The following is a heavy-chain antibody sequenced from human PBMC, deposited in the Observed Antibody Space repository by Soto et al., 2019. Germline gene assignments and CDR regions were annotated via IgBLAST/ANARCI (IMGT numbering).Heavy chain of an antibody. CDR1: GYTFTGYY. Sequence: ASVKVSCKASGYTFTGYYMHWVRQAPGQGLEWMGWINPNSGGTNYAQKFQGRVTMTRDTSISTAYMELSRLRSDDTAVYYCARAGTGYSYAVREDWFDTWGKGNLVTAS. V-gene: IGHV1-2*02. D-gene: IGHD5-18*01. CDR2: INPNSGGT. CDR3: ARAGTGYSYAVREDWFDT. J-gene: IGHJ5*02.